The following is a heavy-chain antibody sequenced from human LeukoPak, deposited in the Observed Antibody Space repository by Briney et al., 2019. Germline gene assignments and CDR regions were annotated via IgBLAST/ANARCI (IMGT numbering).Heavy chain of an antibody. CDR3: ARGGSYPGC. Sequence: PGGSLRLSCAASGFTFSNYWMNWVRQAPGKGLEWVAKIKQDGSEEYYVDSVKGRFTISRDNAKNSLFLQMNSLRVEDTAIYYCARGGSYPGCWGQGTLVTVSS. J-gene: IGHJ4*02. V-gene: IGHV3-7*03. CDR1: GFTFSNYW. D-gene: IGHD1-26*01. CDR2: IKQDGSEE.